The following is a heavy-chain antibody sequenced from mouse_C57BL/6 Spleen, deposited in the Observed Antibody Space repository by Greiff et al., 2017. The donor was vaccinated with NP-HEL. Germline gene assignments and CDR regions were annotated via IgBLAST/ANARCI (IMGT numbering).Heavy chain of an antibody. Sequence: VQLKQSGPVLVKPGASVKMSCKASGYTFTDYYMNWVKQSHGKSLEWIGVINPYNGGTSYNQKFKGKATLTVDKSSSTAYMELNSLTSEDSAVYYCASLYYGSSHWYFDAWGTGTTVTVSS. J-gene: IGHJ1*03. CDR2: INPYNGGT. V-gene: IGHV1-19*01. CDR1: GYTFTDYY. CDR3: ASLYYGSSHWYFDA. D-gene: IGHD1-1*01.